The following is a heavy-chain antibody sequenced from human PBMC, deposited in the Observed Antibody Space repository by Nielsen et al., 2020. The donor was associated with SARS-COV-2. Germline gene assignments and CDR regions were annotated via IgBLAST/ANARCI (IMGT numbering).Heavy chain of an antibody. J-gene: IGHJ4*02. CDR3: AREQWLGKYLDY. V-gene: IGHV1-18*01. Sequence: ASVKVSCTASGYTFTSYGISWVRQAPGQGLEWMGWISAYNGNTNYAQKLQGRVTMTTDTSTSTAYMELRSLRSDDTAVYYCAREQWLGKYLDYWGQGTLVTVSS. CDR1: GYTFTSYG. D-gene: IGHD6-19*01. CDR2: ISAYNGNT.